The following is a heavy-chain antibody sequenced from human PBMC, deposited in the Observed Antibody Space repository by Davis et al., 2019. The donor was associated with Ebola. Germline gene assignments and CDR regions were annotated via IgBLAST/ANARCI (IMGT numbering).Heavy chain of an antibody. J-gene: IGHJ5*02. CDR2: IIPIFGTA. Sequence: AASVKVSCKASGGTFSSYAISWVRQAPGQGLEWMGGIIPIFGTANYAQKFQGRVTITADKSTSTAYMELSSLRSDDTAVYYCARTKTRIRFLEWLLDWFDPWGQGTLVTVSS. CDR3: ARTKTRIRFLEWLLDWFDP. V-gene: IGHV1-69*06. CDR1: GGTFSSYA. D-gene: IGHD3-3*01.